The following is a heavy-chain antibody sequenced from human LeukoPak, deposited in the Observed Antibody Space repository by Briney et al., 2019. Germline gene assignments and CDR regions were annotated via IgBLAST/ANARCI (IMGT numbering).Heavy chain of an antibody. V-gene: IGHV4-39*01. CDR3: ARQYCSSVTCWAYFDH. Sequence: SETLSLTCTVSGDSISSSGHYWGWIRQPPGKGLEWIGIIYHSGSTHYNPSLKSRVTISVDTSKNQFSLRLSSVTAADTAVYYCARQYCSSVTCWAYFDHWGQGTLVTVSS. D-gene: IGHD2-2*01. J-gene: IGHJ4*02. CDR2: IYHSGST. CDR1: GDSISSSGHY.